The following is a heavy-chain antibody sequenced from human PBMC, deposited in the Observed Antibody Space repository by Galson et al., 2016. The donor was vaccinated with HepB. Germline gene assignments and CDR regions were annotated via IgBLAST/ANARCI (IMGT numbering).Heavy chain of an antibody. V-gene: IGHV2-70*01. CDR1: GFSLPSSGMC. Sequence: PALVTPTQTLTLTCTFSGFSLPSSGMCVSWIRQSPGRALEWLALVDSDGNERFSTSLRTRLTISKDTSKNQVVLTMINMDPVDTATYYCARIPGYSYGDDCFDSWGQGTLVAVPS. CDR2: VDSDGNE. D-gene: IGHD5-18*01. CDR3: ARIPGYSYGDDCFDS. J-gene: IGHJ4*02.